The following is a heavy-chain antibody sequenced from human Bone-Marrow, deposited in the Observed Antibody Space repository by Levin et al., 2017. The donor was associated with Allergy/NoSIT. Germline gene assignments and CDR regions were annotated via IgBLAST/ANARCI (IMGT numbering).Heavy chain of an antibody. CDR2: ISGSGGST. Sequence: PGGSLRLSCAASGFTFSSYAMSWVRQAPGKGLEWVSAISGSGGSTYYADSVKGRFTISRDNSKNTLYLQMNSLRAEDTAVYYCAKGGLDIVVVVAATSGGDAFDIWGQGTMVTVSS. J-gene: IGHJ3*02. CDR3: AKGGLDIVVVVAATSGGDAFDI. V-gene: IGHV3-23*01. D-gene: IGHD2-15*01. CDR1: GFTFSSYA.